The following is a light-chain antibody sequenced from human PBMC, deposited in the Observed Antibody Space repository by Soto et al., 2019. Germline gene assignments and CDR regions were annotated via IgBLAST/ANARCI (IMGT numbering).Light chain of an antibody. CDR1: SSDVGSYKL. Sequence: QSALTQPASVSGSPGQSITISCSGTSSDVGSYKLVSWYQQHPGKAPKLMISEVTKRPSGISTRFSGSKSGNTASLTISGLQLEDESDYYCCSYAGSNTWVFGGGTKLTVL. J-gene: IGLJ3*02. CDR3: CSYAGSNTWV. CDR2: EVT. V-gene: IGLV2-23*02.